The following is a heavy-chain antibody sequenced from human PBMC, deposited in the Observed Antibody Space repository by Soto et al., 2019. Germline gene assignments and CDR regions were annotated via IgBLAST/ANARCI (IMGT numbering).Heavy chain of an antibody. V-gene: IGHV3-53*01. CDR3: AKSRGTGGFADALDV. J-gene: IGHJ3*01. D-gene: IGHD3-10*01. Sequence: EERLVESGGGLIQPGGSLRVSCAASGFTVSSYYMSWVRQAPGKGLEWVSVIYSGGSTYYADSVKGRVTISRDDYGNSLYLQMNSLGVEDTAVYYCAKSRGTGGFADALDVWGQGTMVTVSS. CDR2: IYSGGST. CDR1: GFTVSSYY.